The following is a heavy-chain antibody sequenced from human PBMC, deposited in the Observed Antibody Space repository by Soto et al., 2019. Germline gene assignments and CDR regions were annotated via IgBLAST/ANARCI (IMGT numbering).Heavy chain of an antibody. V-gene: IGHV3-30*18. CDR1: GFTFSSYG. CDR3: AKPVRAADYYGMDV. Sequence: SLRLSCAASGFTFSSYGMHWVRQAPGKGLEWVAVISYDGSNKYYADSVKGRFTISRDNSKNTLYLQMNSLRAEDTAVYYCAKPVRAADYYGMDVWGQGTTVTVSS. D-gene: IGHD3-10*01. J-gene: IGHJ6*02. CDR2: ISYDGSNK.